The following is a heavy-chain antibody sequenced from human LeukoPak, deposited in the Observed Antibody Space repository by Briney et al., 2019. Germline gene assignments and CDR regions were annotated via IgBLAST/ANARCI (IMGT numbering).Heavy chain of an antibody. V-gene: IGHV3-48*02. CDR1: GFTFSTYS. D-gene: IGHD3-9*01. Sequence: PGGSLILSCAASGFTFSTYSMNWVRQSPGKGLEWVSYIRSSSSTIHYADSVKGRFTISRDNAKSSLYLQMNSLRDEDTAVYYCARNLYDFLTGFDSWGQGTLVTVSS. CDR3: ARNLYDFLTGFDS. CDR2: IRSSSSTI. J-gene: IGHJ4*02.